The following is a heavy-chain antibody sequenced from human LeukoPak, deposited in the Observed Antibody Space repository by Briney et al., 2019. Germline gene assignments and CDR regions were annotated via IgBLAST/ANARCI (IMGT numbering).Heavy chain of an antibody. CDR2: INHSGST. CDR1: GGSFSGYY. D-gene: IGHD3-10*01. CDR3: ARWGVINSYYFDY. V-gene: IGHV4-34*01. J-gene: IGHJ4*02. Sequence: PSETLSLTCAVYGGSFSGYYWSWIRQPPGKGLEWIGEINHSGSTNYNPSLKSRVTISVDTSKNQFSLKLSSVTAADTAVYYCARWGVINSYYFDYWGQGTLVTVSS.